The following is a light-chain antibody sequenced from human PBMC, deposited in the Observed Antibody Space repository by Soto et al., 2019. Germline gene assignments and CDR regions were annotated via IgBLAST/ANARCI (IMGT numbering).Light chain of an antibody. J-gene: IGLJ2*01. V-gene: IGLV1-51*01. CDR3: GTWDSSLSAGV. CDR1: SSNIGNNY. Sequence: QSVLTQPPSVSAAPGQKVTISCSGSSSNIGNNYVSWYQQLPGTAPKLLIYDNNKRPSGIPDRSSGSKSGTSATLGITGLQTGDEADYYCGTWDSSLSAGVFGGGTKVTVL. CDR2: DNN.